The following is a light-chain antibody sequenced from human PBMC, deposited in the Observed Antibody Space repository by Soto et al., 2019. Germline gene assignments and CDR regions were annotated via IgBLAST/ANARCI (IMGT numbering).Light chain of an antibody. CDR1: QSVSSSY. CDR3: HQYLDSPNT. V-gene: IGKV3-20*01. J-gene: IGKJ2*01. CDR2: GAS. Sequence: EIVLTQSPATLSLSPGERATLSCGASQSVSSSYLAWFQQKPGQAPRLLIYGASRRATGIPDRISGSGSGTDFALSITRLEPEDFAVYYCHQYLDSPNTFGQGTKVDIK.